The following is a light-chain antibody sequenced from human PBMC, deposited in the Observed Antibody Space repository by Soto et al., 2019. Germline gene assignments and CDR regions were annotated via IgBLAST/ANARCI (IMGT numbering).Light chain of an antibody. CDR3: QQYGSSPGT. V-gene: IGKV3-20*01. CDR2: GAS. J-gene: IGKJ1*01. CDR1: QSVSTK. Sequence: EIVLTQSPATLSVSPGERATLSRRASQSVSTKLAWYQHKPGQAPRLLIYGASSRATGIPDRFSGSGSGTDFTLTISRLEPEDFAVYYCQQYGSSPGTFGQGTKV.